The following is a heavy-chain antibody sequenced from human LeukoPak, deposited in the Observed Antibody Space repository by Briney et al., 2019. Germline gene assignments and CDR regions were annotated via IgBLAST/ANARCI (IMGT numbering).Heavy chain of an antibody. Sequence: SETLSLTCAVYGGSFSGYYWSWIRQPPGKGLEGIGEINHSGSTNYIPSLKSRVTISVDRSKNQFSLKLSSVTAADTAVYYCARVLTVVPAAVEYFQHWGQGTLVTVSS. J-gene: IGHJ1*01. V-gene: IGHV4-34*01. D-gene: IGHD2-2*01. CDR3: ARVLTVVPAAVEYFQH. CDR1: GGSFSGYY. CDR2: INHSGST.